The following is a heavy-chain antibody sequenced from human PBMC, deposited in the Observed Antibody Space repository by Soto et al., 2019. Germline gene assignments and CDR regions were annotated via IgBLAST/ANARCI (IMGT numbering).Heavy chain of an antibody. J-gene: IGHJ6*02. Sequence: QVQLVESGGGVVQPGRSLRLSCAASGFTFSSYGMHWVRQAPGKGLEWVAVISYDGSNKYYADSVKGRFTISRDNSKNTLYLQMNSVRAEDTAVYYCAKGGDLLLNYYYGMDVWGQGTTVTVSS. D-gene: IGHD2-2*01. V-gene: IGHV3-30*18. CDR1: GFTFSSYG. CDR3: AKGGDLLLNYYYGMDV. CDR2: ISYDGSNK.